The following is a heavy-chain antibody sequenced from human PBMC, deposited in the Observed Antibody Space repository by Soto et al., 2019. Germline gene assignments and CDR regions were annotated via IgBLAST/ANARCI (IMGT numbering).Heavy chain of an antibody. J-gene: IGHJ6*03. Sequence: SVTLSLTCTVAGGSISNGGYYWSWIRQHPGKGLEWIGYIYYSGSTDYNPSLKSRLTISAETSKNQFSLKLSSVTAADTAVYYCAREGATTEVDYYYYIDVWGKGTTVTVSS. CDR2: IYYSGST. D-gene: IGHD1-26*01. CDR3: AREGATTEVDYYYYIDV. V-gene: IGHV4-31*03. CDR1: GGSISNGGYY.